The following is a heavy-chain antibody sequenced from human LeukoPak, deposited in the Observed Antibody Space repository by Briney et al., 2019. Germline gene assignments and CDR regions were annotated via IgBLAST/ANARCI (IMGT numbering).Heavy chain of an antibody. V-gene: IGHV1-2*02. CDR1: VYTFTHYY. Sequence: ASVTVSFKSSVYTFTHYYMHWVRQAPPQGLEWMGCINPNNGGTNYAHKFQSSVTITSDTTINKHYMQMSSLVTADTPVYYCSRSTMARGVTAFNWFDPWGQGTLVTVSS. D-gene: IGHD3-10*01. CDR2: INPNNGGT. CDR3: SRSTMARGVTAFNWFDP. J-gene: IGHJ5*02.